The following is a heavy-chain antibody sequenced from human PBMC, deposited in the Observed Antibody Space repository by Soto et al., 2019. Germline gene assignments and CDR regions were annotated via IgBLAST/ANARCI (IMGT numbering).Heavy chain of an antibody. CDR1: GFSLSTTGVG. Sequence: QITSKESGPTLVKPTQTLTLTCTFSGFSLSTTGVGVGWIRQPPGKALEWLALIYWTDDKRYRPSLKSRLTITKDTSKNQVFLTMTNMDPVYTATYYCAPRPGYYDLWSGYYTVGRTFNYCGQGTLVTVSS. D-gene: IGHD3-3*01. CDR3: APRPGYYDLWSGYYTVGRTFNY. V-gene: IGHV2-5*01. J-gene: IGHJ4*02. CDR2: IYWTDDK.